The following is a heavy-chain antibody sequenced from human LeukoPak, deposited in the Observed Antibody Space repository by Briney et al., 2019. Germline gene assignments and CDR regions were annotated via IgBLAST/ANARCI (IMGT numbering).Heavy chain of an antibody. Sequence: GSLRLSCAASGFTFSNSAMSWIRHPPGKGLEWIGEINHSGSTNYNPSLKSRVTISEDTSKNQFSLKLSSVTAADTAVYYCARNRRSYSFDYWGQGTLVTVSS. CDR3: ARNRRSYSFDY. CDR2: INHSGST. CDR1: GFTFSNSA. J-gene: IGHJ4*02. D-gene: IGHD1-26*01. V-gene: IGHV4-34*01.